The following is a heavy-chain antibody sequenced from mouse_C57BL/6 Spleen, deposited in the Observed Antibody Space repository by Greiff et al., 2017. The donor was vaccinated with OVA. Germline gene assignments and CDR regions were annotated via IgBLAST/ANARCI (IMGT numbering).Heavy chain of an antibody. D-gene: IGHD1-1*01. J-gene: IGHJ1*03. CDR3: ARSAYGSDWYFDV. V-gene: IGHV1-52*01. Sequence: VQLQQPGAELVRPGSSVKLSCKASGYTFTSYWMHWVKQRPIQGLEWIGNIDPSDSETHYNQKFKDKATLTVDKSSSTAYMQPSSLTSEDSAVYYCARSAYGSDWYFDVWGTGTTVTVSA. CDR1: GYTFTSYW. CDR2: IDPSDSET.